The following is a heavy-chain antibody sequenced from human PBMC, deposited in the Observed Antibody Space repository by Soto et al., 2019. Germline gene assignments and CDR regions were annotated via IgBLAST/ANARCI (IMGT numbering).Heavy chain of an antibody. Sequence: GGSLRLSCAASGFTFDDYAMHWVRQAPGKGLEWVSLISGDGGSTYYADSVKGRFTISRDNSKISLYLQMNSLRTEDTALYDCAKDMGGYDAFDIWGQGTMVTVSS. CDR1: GFTFDDYA. CDR3: AKDMGGYDAFDI. J-gene: IGHJ3*02. CDR2: ISGDGGST. D-gene: IGHD3-22*01. V-gene: IGHV3-43*02.